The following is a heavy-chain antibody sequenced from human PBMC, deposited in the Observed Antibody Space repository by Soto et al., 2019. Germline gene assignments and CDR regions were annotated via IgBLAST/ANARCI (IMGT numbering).Heavy chain of an antibody. CDR3: ARDSFLTSHLFLY. Sequence: GGSLRLSCAASGFTVSSYDMNWVRQAPGKGLEWVSYIVGSGDTIYYADSVKGRFTVSRDNAKNSLFLQMNSLRAEDTAVYYCARDSFLTSHLFLYWGQGTLVTVSS. CDR1: GFTVSSYD. V-gene: IGHV3-48*01. CDR2: IVGSGDTI. J-gene: IGHJ4*02.